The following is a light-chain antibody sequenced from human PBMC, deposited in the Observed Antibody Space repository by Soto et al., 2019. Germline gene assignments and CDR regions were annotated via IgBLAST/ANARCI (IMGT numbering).Light chain of an antibody. V-gene: IGLV2-14*01. J-gene: IGLJ1*01. CDR2: DVT. Sequence: QSALTQPASVSGSPGQSITIPCTGTSSDVGGYNYVSWYQQHPVKAPKLMIYDVTNRPSGVSDRFSGSKSGNTASLTISGLQAEDEADYYRSSYTSSSTPYVFGTGTKV. CDR3: SSYTSSSTPYV. CDR1: SSDVGGYNY.